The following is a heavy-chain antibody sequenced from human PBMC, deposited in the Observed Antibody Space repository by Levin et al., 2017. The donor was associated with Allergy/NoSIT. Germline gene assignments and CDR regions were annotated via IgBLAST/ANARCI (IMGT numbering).Heavy chain of an antibody. V-gene: IGHV3-53*01. J-gene: IGHJ5*02. CDR3: ARVPSVLRHIGGWFGP. CDR1: GFTVNNHY. CDR2: ISSGDTT. Sequence: RPGGSLRLSCAASGFTVNNHYMTWVRQAPGKGLEWVSVISSGDTTYYADSVKGRFTISRDNSKNTLYLQMSSLRVEDTAVYYCARVPSVLRHIGGWFGPWGQGTLVTVSS. D-gene: IGHD3-9*01.